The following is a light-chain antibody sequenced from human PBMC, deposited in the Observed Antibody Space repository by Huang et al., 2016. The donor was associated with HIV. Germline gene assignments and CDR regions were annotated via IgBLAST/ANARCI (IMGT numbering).Light chain of an antibody. CDR3: QQRTNWPRWT. Sequence: EIVLTQSPATLSLSPGERATLSCRANQSIDHYLAWYQHRPGQAPRLLIYDTYNRATGIPAIFSGSGSGTDFTLTISSLEPEDFALYYCQQRTNWPRWTFGQGTTVEMK. CDR1: QSIDHY. V-gene: IGKV3-11*01. J-gene: IGKJ1*01. CDR2: DTY.